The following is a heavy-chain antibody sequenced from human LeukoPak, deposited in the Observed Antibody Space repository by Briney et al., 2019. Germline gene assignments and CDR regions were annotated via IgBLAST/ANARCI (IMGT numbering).Heavy chain of an antibody. CDR1: GYSISSGYY. D-gene: IGHD1-26*01. V-gene: IGHV4-38-2*01. J-gene: IGHJ4*02. Sequence: PSETLSLTCAVSGYSISSGYYWGWIRQPPGKGLEWIGEINHSGSTNYNPSLKSRVTISVDTSKNQFSLKLSSVTAADTAVYYCARGLRVGRVGARSLYYFDYWGQGTLVTVSS. CDR3: ARGLRVGRVGARSLYYFDY. CDR2: INHSGST.